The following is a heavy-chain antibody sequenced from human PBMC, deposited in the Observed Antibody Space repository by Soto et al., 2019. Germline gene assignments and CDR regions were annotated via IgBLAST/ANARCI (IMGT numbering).Heavy chain of an antibody. V-gene: IGHV3-33*01. J-gene: IGHJ6*02. CDR1: GFTFSSYG. CDR3: ARAPIWFGEIPYGMDV. CDR2: IWYDGSNK. D-gene: IGHD3-10*01. Sequence: QVQLVESGGGVVQPGRSLRLSCAASGFTFSSYGMHWVRQAPGKGLEWVAVIWYDGSNKYYADSVKGRFTISRDNSKNALYLQMNSLRAEATDVYSCARAPIWFGEIPYGMDVWGQGTTVTVSS.